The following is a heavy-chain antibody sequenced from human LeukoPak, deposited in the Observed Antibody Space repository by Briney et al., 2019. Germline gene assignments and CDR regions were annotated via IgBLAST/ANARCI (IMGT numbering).Heavy chain of an antibody. CDR3: ASGNSSGQGGGANRFDP. CDR2: IIPIFGIA. V-gene: IGHV1-69*04. D-gene: IGHD6-19*01. Sequence: GSSVKVSCKASGGTFSSYAISWVRQAPGQGLEWMGRIIPIFGIANYAQKFQGRVTITADKSTSTAYMELSSLRSEDTAVYYCASGNSSGQGGGANRFDPWGQGTLVTVSS. CDR1: GGTFSSYA. J-gene: IGHJ5*02.